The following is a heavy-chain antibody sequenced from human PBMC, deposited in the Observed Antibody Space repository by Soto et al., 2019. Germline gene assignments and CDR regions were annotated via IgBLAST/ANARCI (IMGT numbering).Heavy chain of an antibody. CDR3: ARVKQLVPLYYYYMDV. J-gene: IGHJ6*03. V-gene: IGHV4-34*01. D-gene: IGHD6-6*01. CDR1: GGSFSGYY. Sequence: SETLSLTCAVYGGSFSGYYWSWIRQPPGKGLEWIGEINHSGSTNYNPSLKSRVTISVDTSKNQFSLKLSSVTAADTAVYYCARVKQLVPLYYYYMDVWRKGTTVTVSS. CDR2: INHSGST.